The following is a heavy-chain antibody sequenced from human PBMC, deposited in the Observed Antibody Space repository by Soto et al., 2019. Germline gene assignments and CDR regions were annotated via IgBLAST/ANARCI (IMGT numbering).Heavy chain of an antibody. CDR2: ISSSSSYI. D-gene: IGHD2-15*01. CDR1: GFTFSSYS. V-gene: IGHV3-21*01. Sequence: PGGSLRLSCAASGFTFSSYSMNWVRQAPGKGLEWVSSISSSSSYIYYADSVKGRFTISRDNAKNSLYLQMNSLRAEDTAVYYCARPAGYCSGGSYYVYWGQGTLVTVSS. CDR3: ARPAGYCSGGSYYVY. J-gene: IGHJ4*02.